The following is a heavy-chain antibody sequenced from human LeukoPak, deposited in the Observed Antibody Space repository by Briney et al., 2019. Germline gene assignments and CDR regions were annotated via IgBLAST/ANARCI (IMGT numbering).Heavy chain of an antibody. CDR3: ARDPVRGGSYVAYAFDI. CDR1: GYTFTSYY. J-gene: IGHJ3*02. V-gene: IGHV1-46*01. D-gene: IGHD1-26*01. CDR2: INPSGGST. Sequence: ASVKVSCKASGYTFTSYYMHWVRQAPGQGLEWMGIINPSGGSTSYAQKFQGRVTMTRDTSTSTVYMELSSLRSEDTAVYYCARDPVRGGSYVAYAFDIWGQGTMVTASS.